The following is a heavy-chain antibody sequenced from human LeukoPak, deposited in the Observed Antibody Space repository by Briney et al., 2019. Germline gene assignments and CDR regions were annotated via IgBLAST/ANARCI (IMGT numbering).Heavy chain of an antibody. Sequence: GESLKISCEASGYTFTDYWIAWVRQMPGKGLEWMGIIYPADSDTTYSPSFKGHLSISADKSMSTAFLQWSSLKASDTAVYYRARLMSGGSYFLDYWGQGALVTVSS. J-gene: IGHJ4*02. D-gene: IGHD3-10*01. V-gene: IGHV5-51*01. CDR2: IYPADSDT. CDR3: ARLMSGGSYFLDY. CDR1: GYTFTDYW.